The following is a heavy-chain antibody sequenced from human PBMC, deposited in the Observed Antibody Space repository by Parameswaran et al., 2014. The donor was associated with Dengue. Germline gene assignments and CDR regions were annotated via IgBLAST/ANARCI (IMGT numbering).Heavy chain of an antibody. Sequence: WIRQSPSRGLEWLGRTYYRSKWYNDYAVSVKSRITINPDTSKNQFSLQLNSVTPEDTAVYYCARGGGYSGYGDFDYWGQGTLVTVSS. V-gene: IGHV6-1*01. J-gene: IGHJ4*02. D-gene: IGHD5-12*01. CDR3: ARGGGYSGYGDFDY. CDR2: TYYRSKWYN.